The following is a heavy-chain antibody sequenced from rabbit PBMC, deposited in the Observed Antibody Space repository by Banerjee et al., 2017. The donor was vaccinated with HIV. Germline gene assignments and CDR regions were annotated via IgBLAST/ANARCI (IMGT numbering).Heavy chain of an antibody. Sequence: EESGGGLVQPEGSLTLTCKASGFDFSSSYWICWIRQAPGKVLEWIGCIYTGDDDTNYATWAKGRFTISKTASTVDLRMTSLTAADTATYFCARDLAGVIGWNFGLWGQGTLVTVS. CDR2: IYTGDDDT. J-gene: IGHJ4*01. V-gene: IGHV1S45*01. CDR3: ARDLAGVIGWNFGL. D-gene: IGHD4-1*01. CDR1: GFDFSSSYW.